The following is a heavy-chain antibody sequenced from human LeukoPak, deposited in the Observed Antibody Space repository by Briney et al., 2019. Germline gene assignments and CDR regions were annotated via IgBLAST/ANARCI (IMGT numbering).Heavy chain of an antibody. CDR2: FDNSGST. CDR3: ARTLDALQRNWNNWFDP. J-gene: IGHJ5*02. V-gene: IGHV4-59*12. CDR1: VGSISRYY. Sequence: SETLSLTCSVSVGSISRYYWSWIREPPGKGLEGIAYFDNSGSTNYNASLKSRVTISLDTSKNQFSLKLSSVTAADAAVYYCARTLDALQRNWNNWFDPWGEGILVTVSS. D-gene: IGHD1-1*01.